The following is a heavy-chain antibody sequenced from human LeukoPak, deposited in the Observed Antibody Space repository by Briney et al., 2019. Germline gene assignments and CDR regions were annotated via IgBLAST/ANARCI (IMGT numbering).Heavy chain of an antibody. CDR2: ISSSSSYI. D-gene: IGHD3-22*01. J-gene: IGHJ4*02. CDR1: GLTFSSYS. V-gene: IGHV3-21*01. Sequence: PGGSLRLSCAASGLTFSSYSMNWVRQAPGKGLEWVSSISSSSSYIYYADSVKGRFTISRDNAKNSLYLQMNSLRAEDTAVYYCARVVVRYYDSSGYYYNWGQGTLVTVSS. CDR3: ARVVVRYYDSSGYYYN.